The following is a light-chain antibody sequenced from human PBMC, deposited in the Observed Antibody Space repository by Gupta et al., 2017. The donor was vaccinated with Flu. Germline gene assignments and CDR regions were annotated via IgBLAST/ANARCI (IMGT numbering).Light chain of an antibody. CDR3: QQSYSSPLT. J-gene: IGKJ4*01. V-gene: IGKV1-39*01. Sequence: DIQMTPSPSSLSASVGDRVTITCRASQSISSYLNWYQQKPGKAPILLIYAASSLQSGVPSRFSGSGSGTDFTLTISSLQPEDFATYYCQQSYSSPLTFGGGTKVEIK. CDR1: QSISSY. CDR2: AAS.